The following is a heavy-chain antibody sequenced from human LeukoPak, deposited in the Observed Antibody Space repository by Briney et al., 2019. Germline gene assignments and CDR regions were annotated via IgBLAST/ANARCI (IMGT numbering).Heavy chain of an antibody. D-gene: IGHD4-23*01. Sequence: GGSLGLPCAALGLPVSSNFLSWFRKAQGKALGWVSVIYSGGKTYYADSVKGRFTISRDNSKNTLYLQMNSLRAEDTAVYYCARGADRWNYFDYWGQGTLVTVSS. V-gene: IGHV3-53*01. CDR2: IYSGGKT. CDR1: GLPVSSNF. J-gene: IGHJ4*02. CDR3: ARGADRWNYFDY.